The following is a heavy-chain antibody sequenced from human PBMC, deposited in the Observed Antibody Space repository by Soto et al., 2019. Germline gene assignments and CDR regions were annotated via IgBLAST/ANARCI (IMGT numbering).Heavy chain of an antibody. J-gene: IGHJ6*02. V-gene: IGHV3-48*03. Sequence: PGGSLRLSCAASGFTFSGYEMNWVRQAPGKGLEWVSYISGSGSTIYYADSVKGRFTISRDNAKDSLYLQMNSLRAEDTAVYYCAREVVVFGVIIPNPMDVWGQGTTVTVYS. CDR1: GFTFSGYE. D-gene: IGHD3-22*01. CDR2: ISGSGSTI. CDR3: AREVVVFGVIIPNPMDV.